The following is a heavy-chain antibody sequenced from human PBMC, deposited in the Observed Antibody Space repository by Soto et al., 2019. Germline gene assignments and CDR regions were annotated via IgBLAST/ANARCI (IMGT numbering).Heavy chain of an antibody. CDR1: GGTFSSYT. J-gene: IGHJ6*02. V-gene: IGHV1-69*02. CDR3: ARLSGGGGYYYGMDV. Sequence: QVQLVQSGAEVKKPGSSVKVSCKASGGTFSSYTISWVRQAPGQGLEWMGRIIPILGIANYAQKFQGRVTITADKSTSTAYMELSSLRSEDTAVYYCARLSGGGGYYYGMDVWGQGTTVTVSS. CDR2: IIPILGIA. D-gene: IGHD2-15*01.